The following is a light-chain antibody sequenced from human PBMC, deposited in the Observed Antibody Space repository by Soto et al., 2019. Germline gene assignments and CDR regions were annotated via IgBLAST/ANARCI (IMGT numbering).Light chain of an antibody. CDR2: EVT. J-gene: IGLJ2*01. CDR1: SSDVGGYNY. V-gene: IGLV2-8*01. Sequence: QSALTQPPSASGSPGQSVTISCTGTSSDVGGYNYVSWYQQSPGKAPKLIIYEVTKRPSGVPDRFSGSKSGNTASLTVSGLQAEDEADYYCNSYAGSNNVVFGGGTKLTFL. CDR3: NSYAGSNNVV.